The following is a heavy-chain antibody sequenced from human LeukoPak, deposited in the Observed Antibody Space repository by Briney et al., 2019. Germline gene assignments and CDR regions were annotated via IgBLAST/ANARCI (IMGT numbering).Heavy chain of an antibody. CDR3: ATRTDYGDYEDY. V-gene: IGHV1-24*01. D-gene: IGHD4-17*01. J-gene: IGHJ4*02. Sequence: GASVKVSCKVSGYTLTELSMHWVRQAPGKGLEWMGGFDPEDGETIYAQKFQGRVTMTEDTSTDTAYMELSSLRSEDTAVYYCATRTDYGDYEDYWGQGTLVTVSS. CDR2: FDPEDGET. CDR1: GYTLTELS.